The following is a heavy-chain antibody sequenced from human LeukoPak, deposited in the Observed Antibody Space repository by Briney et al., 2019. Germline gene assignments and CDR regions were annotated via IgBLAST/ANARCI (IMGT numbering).Heavy chain of an antibody. CDR3: AREANYYYYYMDV. J-gene: IGHJ6*03. D-gene: IGHD1-26*01. V-gene: IGHV1-69*13. CDR2: IIPIFGTA. Sequence: SVKVSCKASGGTFSSYAISWVRQAPGQGLEWRGGIIPIFGTANYAQKFQGRVTITADESTSTAYMELSSLRSEDTAVYYCAREANYYYYYMDVWGKGTTVTVSS. CDR1: GGTFSSYA.